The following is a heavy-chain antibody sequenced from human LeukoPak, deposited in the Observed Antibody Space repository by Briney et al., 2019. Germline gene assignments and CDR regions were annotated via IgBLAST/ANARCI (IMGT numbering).Heavy chain of an antibody. J-gene: IGHJ4*02. CDR2: INPSRNT. D-gene: IGHD3-3*01. V-gene: IGHV4-34*01. CDR3: ARRYDFWSGYPPPLDY. CDR1: GGSFSGYY. Sequence: AETLSLTCAVFGGSFSGYYWNWIRQPPGKGLEWIGQINPSRNTNYNPSLKSRVTISVDTSKKQFSLKLSSVTAADTAVYYCARRYDFWSGYPPPLDYWGQGTLVTVSS.